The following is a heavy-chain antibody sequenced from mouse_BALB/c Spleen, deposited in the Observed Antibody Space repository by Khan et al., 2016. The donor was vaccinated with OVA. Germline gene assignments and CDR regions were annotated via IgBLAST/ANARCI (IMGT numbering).Heavy chain of an antibody. CDR3: ARRGGGYYGNRYPPTMDY. CDR2: INPYNDGT. J-gene: IGHJ4*01. V-gene: IGHV1S136*01. Sequence: VQLKESGPELVKPGASVKMSCKASGYTFTNYVMHWVKQKPGQGLEWIGYINPYNDGTKYNEKFKGKATLTSDKSSSTAYMELSSLTSEDSAVYDSARRGGGYYGNRYPPTMDYWGQGTSVTVSS. CDR1: GYTFTNYV. D-gene: IGHD1-1*01.